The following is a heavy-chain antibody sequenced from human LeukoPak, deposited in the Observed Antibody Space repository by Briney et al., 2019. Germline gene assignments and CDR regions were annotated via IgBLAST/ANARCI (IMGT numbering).Heavy chain of an antibody. CDR1: GFTFSSYA. V-gene: IGHV3-64D*06. J-gene: IGHJ1*01. Sequence: GGSLRLSCSASGFTFSSYAMHWVRQAPGKGLEYVSAISSNGGSTYYADSVKGRFTISRDNSKSTLYLQMSSLRAEDTAVYYCVSGYCSGGSCLGDGYFQHWGQGTLVTVSS. CDR3: VSGYCSGGSCLGDGYFQH. D-gene: IGHD2-15*01. CDR2: ISSNGGST.